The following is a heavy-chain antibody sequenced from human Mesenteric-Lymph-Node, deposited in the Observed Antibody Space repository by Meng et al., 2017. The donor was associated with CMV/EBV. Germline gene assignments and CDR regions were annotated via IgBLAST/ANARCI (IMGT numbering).Heavy chain of an antibody. CDR2: VNSDESSR. D-gene: IGHD6-13*01. V-gene: IGHV3-74*01. CDR1: GFSFSVYW. J-gene: IGHJ5*02. Sequence: GESLKISCAASGFSFSVYWMTWVRQAPGKGLQWVSRVNSDESSRTYSASVEGRFTISTDNAKNTIYLQMDNMRVEDTAVYHCARGEGGSSWYLLDLWGQGTLVTVSS. CDR3: ARGEGGSSWYLLDL.